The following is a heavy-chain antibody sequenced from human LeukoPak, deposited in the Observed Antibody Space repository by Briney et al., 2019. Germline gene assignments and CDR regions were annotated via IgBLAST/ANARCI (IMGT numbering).Heavy chain of an antibody. Sequence: SVKVSCKASGGTFSSYAISWARQAPGQGLEWMGGIIPIFGTANYAQKFQGRVTITTDESTSTAYMELSSLRSEDTAVYYCASKITYYDFWSNQTFDYWGQGTLVTVSS. D-gene: IGHD3-3*01. J-gene: IGHJ4*02. CDR2: IIPIFGTA. V-gene: IGHV1-69*05. CDR3: ASKITYYDFWSNQTFDY. CDR1: GGTFSSYA.